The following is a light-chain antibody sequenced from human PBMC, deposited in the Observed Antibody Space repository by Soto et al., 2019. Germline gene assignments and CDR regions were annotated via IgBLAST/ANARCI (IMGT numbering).Light chain of an antibody. V-gene: IGKV1-39*01. Sequence: DIQMTQSPSSLSASVGDRVTISCRASQSISNYLNWYQQKPGKAPKLLIYATSILQTWVPSRFSGSGSGTHFTLIITGLQPEDFATYYCQQSYSTPRTFGQGTKLDMK. CDR3: QQSYSTPRT. CDR2: ATS. CDR1: QSISNY. J-gene: IGKJ1*01.